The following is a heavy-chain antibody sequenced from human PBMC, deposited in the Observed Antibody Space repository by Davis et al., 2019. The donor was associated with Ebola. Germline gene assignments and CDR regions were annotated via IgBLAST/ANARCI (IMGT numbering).Heavy chain of an antibody. J-gene: IGHJ6*03. CDR1: GFTFSSYS. D-gene: IGHD6-13*01. Sequence: PGGSLRLSCAASGFTFSSYSMNWVRQAPGKGLEWVSSISSSSSYIYYADSVKGRFTISRDNAKNSLYLQMNSLRAEDTAVYYCASSGYSSSWYGYYYYYMDVWGKGTTVTVSS. V-gene: IGHV3-21*01. CDR3: ASSGYSSSWYGYYYYYMDV. CDR2: ISSSSSYI.